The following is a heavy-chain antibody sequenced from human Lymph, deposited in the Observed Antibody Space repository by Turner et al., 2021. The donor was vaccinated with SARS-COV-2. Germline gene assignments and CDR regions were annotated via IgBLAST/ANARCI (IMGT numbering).Heavy chain of an antibody. V-gene: IGHV3-43*02. J-gene: IGHJ4*02. CDR3: AKDPGYCSGGSCYSRTYFDF. D-gene: IGHD2-15*01. CDR2: ISGDGGGT. Sequence: GESGGGVVQPGGSLRLSCAASGFTFDDYAMHWVRQAPGKGLEWVSLISGDGGGTYYADSVKGRFTISRDNSKNSLSLQMNSLRAEDTALYYCAKDPGYCSGGSCYSRTYFDFWGQGTLFTVSA. CDR1: GFTFDDYA.